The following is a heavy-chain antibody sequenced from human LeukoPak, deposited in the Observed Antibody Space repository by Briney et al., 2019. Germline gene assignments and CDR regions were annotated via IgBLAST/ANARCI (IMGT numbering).Heavy chain of an antibody. Sequence: GGSLRLSCAASGFTFHDYAMHWVRQAPGKDLEWVSLISWDGGSTYYADSVKGRFTISRDNSKDSQYLQMNSLRAEDTALYYCAKENVAYYYMDVWGKGTTVTVSS. CDR2: ISWDGGST. D-gene: IGHD5-12*01. CDR3: AKENVAYYYMDV. CDR1: GFTFHDYA. V-gene: IGHV3-43D*04. J-gene: IGHJ6*03.